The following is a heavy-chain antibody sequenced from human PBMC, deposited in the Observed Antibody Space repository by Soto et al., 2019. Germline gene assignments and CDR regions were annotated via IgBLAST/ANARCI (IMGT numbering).Heavy chain of an antibody. CDR2: MNPNSGDT. D-gene: IGHD3-10*01. Sequence: ASVKVSCKASGYTFSTYDINWVRQAPGQGLEWMGWMNPNSGDTGYAQKFLGRVTMTRDSSIRTVYMELSSLSSEDTAVYYCARVNYYGSGSYEDFFYYYGLDVWGQGTTVTVSS. J-gene: IGHJ6*02. V-gene: IGHV1-8*01. CDR3: ARVNYYGSGSYEDFFYYYGLDV. CDR1: GYTFSTYD.